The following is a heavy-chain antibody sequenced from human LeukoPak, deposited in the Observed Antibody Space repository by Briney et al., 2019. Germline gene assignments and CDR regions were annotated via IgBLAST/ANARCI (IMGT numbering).Heavy chain of an antibody. J-gene: IGHJ4*02. D-gene: IGHD3-22*01. V-gene: IGHV3-66*02. Sequence: GGSLRLSCAASGFTFSSYAMSWVRQAPGEGLEWVSVIYSGGSTYYADSVKGRFTISRDNSKNTLYLQMNSLRAEGTAVYYCARETRRYYDSSGYFLDYWGQGTLVTVSS. CDR1: GFTFSSYA. CDR2: IYSGGST. CDR3: ARETRRYYDSSGYFLDY.